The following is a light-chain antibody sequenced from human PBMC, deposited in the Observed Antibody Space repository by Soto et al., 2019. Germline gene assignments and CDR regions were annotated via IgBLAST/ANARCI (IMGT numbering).Light chain of an antibody. J-gene: IGKJ1*01. CDR1: QSVSSSY. CDR3: QQYGSSPPT. CDR2: GAS. V-gene: IGKV3-20*01. Sequence: EIVLTQSPVTLSLSPWERAALSCRASQSVSSSYLAWYQQKPGQAPRLLIYGASSRATGIPDRFSGSGSGTDFTLTISRLDPEDFAVYYCQQYGSSPPTFGQGTKVDIK.